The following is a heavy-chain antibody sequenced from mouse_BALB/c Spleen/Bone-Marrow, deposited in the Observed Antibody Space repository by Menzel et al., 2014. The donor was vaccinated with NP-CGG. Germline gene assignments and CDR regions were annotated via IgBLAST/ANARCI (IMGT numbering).Heavy chain of an antibody. CDR3: ARSNGNYVLAY. D-gene: IGHD2-1*01. J-gene: IGHJ3*01. Sequence: LVESGAEPARPGASVKMSCKASGYTFTSYTMHWVKQRPGQGLEWIGYINPSSGYTNYNQKFKDKATLTADKSSSTAYMQLSSLTSEDSAVYYCARSNGNYVLAYWGQGTLVTVSA. V-gene: IGHV1-4*01. CDR1: GYTFTSYT. CDR2: INPSSGYT.